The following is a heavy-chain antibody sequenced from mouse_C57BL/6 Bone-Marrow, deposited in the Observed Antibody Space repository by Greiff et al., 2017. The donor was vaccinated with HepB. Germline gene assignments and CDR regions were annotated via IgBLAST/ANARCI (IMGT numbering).Heavy chain of an antibody. V-gene: IGHV1-55*01. CDR1: GYTFTSYW. J-gene: IGHJ1*03. Sequence: QVHVKQPGAELVKPGASVKMSCKASGYTFTSYWITWVKQRPGQGLEWIGDIYPGSGSTNYNEKFKSKATLTVDTSSSTAYMQLSSLTSEDSAVYYCHYYGSGYWYFDVWGTGTTVTVSS. D-gene: IGHD1-1*01. CDR2: IYPGSGST. CDR3: HYYGSGYWYFDV.